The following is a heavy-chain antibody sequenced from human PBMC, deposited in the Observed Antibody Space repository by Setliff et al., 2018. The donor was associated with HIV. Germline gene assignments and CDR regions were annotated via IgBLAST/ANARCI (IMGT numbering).Heavy chain of an antibody. Sequence: SETLSLTCTVSGVSITTYYWSWIRQTPGKGLEWIGYIYYIGSVIYNYSFESRVTMTLDMSKSQFSLSLRSLTAADTALYYCVKMALAGTYLDYWGQGTLVTVSS. CDR2: IYYIGSV. V-gene: IGHV4-59*01. CDR1: GVSITTYY. CDR3: VKMALAGTYLDY. J-gene: IGHJ4*02. D-gene: IGHD6-19*01.